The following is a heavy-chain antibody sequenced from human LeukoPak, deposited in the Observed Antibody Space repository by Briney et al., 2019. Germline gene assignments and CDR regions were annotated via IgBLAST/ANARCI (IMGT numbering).Heavy chain of an antibody. J-gene: IGHJ5*02. CDR3: ARHYYGSGSYYNR. CDR2: INHSGST. CDR1: GGSFTDYY. Sequence: PSETLSLTCAVYGGSFTDYYWNWIRQPPGKGLEWIGEINHSGSTNYNPSLKSRVTISVDTSKNQFSLKLSSVTAADTAVYYCARHYYGSGSYYNRWGQGTLVTVSS. D-gene: IGHD3-10*01. V-gene: IGHV4-34*01.